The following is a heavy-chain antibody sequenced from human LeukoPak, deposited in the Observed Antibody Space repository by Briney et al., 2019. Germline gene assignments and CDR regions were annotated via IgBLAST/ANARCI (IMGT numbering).Heavy chain of an antibody. J-gene: IGHJ4*02. CDR1: GYSYTSYW. Sequence: GESLKISCKGSGYSYTSYWMGRVRQMPGKGLEWMGIIYPGDSDTRYSPSFQGQVTISADKSISTAYLQWSSLKASDTAMYYCARTHSNWLLPNFDYWGQGTLVTVSS. CDR3: ARTHSNWLLPNFDY. CDR2: IYPGDSDT. V-gene: IGHV5-51*01. D-gene: IGHD3-9*01.